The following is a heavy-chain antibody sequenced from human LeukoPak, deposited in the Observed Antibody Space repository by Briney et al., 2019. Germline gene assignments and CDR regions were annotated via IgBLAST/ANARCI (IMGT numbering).Heavy chain of an antibody. CDR2: ISGSGGST. CDR3: AKASYYYDSSGYVELFDY. CDR1: GFTFSSYA. D-gene: IGHD3-22*01. Sequence: GGSLRLSCAASGFTFSSYAMSWVRQAPGKGLEWVSAISGSGGSTYYADSVKGRFTISRDNSKNTLYLHMNSLRAEDTAVYYCAKASYYYDSSGYVELFDYWGQGTLVTVSS. J-gene: IGHJ4*02. V-gene: IGHV3-23*01.